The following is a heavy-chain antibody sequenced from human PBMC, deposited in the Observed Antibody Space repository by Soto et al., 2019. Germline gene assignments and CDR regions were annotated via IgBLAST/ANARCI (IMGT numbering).Heavy chain of an antibody. Sequence: GGSLRLSCAASGFTFSSYGMHWVRQAPGKGLEWVAVVSYDGSNKYYADSVKGRFTISRDNSKNTLYLQMNSLRAEDTAVYYCGNLRGWTDTVTNYFDFWGQGTLVTVSS. V-gene: IGHV3-30*18. CDR1: GFTFSSYG. J-gene: IGHJ4*02. CDR2: VSYDGSNK. CDR3: GNLRGWTDTVTNYFDF. D-gene: IGHD4-17*01.